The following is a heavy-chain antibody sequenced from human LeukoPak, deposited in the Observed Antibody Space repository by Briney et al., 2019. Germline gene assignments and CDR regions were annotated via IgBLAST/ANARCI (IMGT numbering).Heavy chain of an antibody. D-gene: IGHD6-13*01. Sequence: PSETLSLTCSVTGGAFSSYFWSWIRPPPGKGLEWIGYIGYSGSPDYNPSVKSRLTISVDTSKNQFALELRAVTAADTAVYCWAGHGGSWTFDYWGQGTLVTVSS. CDR1: GGAFSSYF. V-gene: IGHV4-59*08. CDR2: IGYSGSP. J-gene: IGHJ4*02. CDR3: AGHGGSWTFDY.